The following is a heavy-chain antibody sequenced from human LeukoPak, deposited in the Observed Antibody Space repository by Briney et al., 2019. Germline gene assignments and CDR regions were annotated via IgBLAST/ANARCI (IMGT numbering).Heavy chain of an antibody. Sequence: SETLSLTCTVSGGSISSSSYYWGWIRQPPGKGLEWIGSIYYSGGTYYNPSLKSRVTISVDTSKNQFSLKLSSVTAADTAVYYCARDPGYCSSTSCWNWFDPWGQGTLVTVSS. J-gene: IGHJ5*02. D-gene: IGHD2-2*01. V-gene: IGHV4-39*07. CDR3: ARDPGYCSSTSCWNWFDP. CDR1: GGSISSSSYY. CDR2: IYYSGGT.